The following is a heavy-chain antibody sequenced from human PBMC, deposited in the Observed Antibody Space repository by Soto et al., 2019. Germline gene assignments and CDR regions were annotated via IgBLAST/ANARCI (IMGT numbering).Heavy chain of an antibody. CDR2: IHYSGST. J-gene: IGHJ4*02. Sequence: SETLSLTCSVSGDSISGGDYYWSWIRQPPGEALEWIGHIHYSGSTYYNASLNSRLTISLDTSKNEFSLNLSSVTSADTAVYYCARDQRALRYFDYWGQGTLVTVFS. CDR1: GDSISGGDYY. V-gene: IGHV4-30-4*01. CDR3: ARDQRALRYFDY.